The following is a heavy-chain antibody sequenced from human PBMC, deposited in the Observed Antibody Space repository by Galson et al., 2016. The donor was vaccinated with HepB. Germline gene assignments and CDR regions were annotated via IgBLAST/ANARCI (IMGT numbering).Heavy chain of an antibody. CDR3: ASGSFRYLGFDY. J-gene: IGHJ4*02. Sequence: SVKVSCKASGYTFTNYYMHWVRQVPGQGLEWMGIISPSGDITTYAQKFQGRVTMTSDTSTNTMYMELSSLRSEDTAVYYCASGSFRYLGFDYWGQGTLVTVAS. V-gene: IGHV1-46*01. CDR2: ISPSGDIT. D-gene: IGHD3-16*02. CDR1: GYTFTNYY.